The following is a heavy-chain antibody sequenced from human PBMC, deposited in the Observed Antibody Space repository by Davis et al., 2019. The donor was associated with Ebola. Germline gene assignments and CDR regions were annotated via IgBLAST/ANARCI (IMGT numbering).Heavy chain of an antibody. J-gene: IGHJ4*02. D-gene: IGHD2-15*01. CDR2: ISSSSNHI. V-gene: IGHV3-48*02. Sequence: GESLKISCVASGFTFSSYSMNWVRQAPGKGLGWVAYISSSSNHIYYADSVKGRFTISRDNDKNSIYLQMHSLRDEDTAVYFCARSLVVVVAARLDYWGQGTLVTVSS. CDR3: ARSLVVVVAARLDY. CDR1: GFTFSSYS.